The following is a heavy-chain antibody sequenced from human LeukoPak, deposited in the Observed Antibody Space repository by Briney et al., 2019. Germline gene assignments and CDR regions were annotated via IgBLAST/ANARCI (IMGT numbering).Heavy chain of an antibody. CDR2: VFDSGGT. CDR3: ARGYSSSWNYFDY. CDR1: GGSISNYW. V-gene: IGHV4-59*01. J-gene: IGHJ4*02. D-gene: IGHD6-13*01. Sequence: PSETLSLACTVSGGSISNYWWSWIRQPPGKGLEWIGYVFDSGGTNYNPSLKSRVTISVDTSKKQFSLKLSSVTAADTAVYYCARGYSSSWNYFDYWGQGTLVTVSS.